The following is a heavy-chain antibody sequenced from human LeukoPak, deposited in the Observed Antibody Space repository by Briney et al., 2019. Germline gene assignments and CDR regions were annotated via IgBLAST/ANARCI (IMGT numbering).Heavy chain of an antibody. CDR1: GFTFSSYG. CDR2: ISYDGSNK. CDR3: AKLAGATDY. V-gene: IGHV3-30*18. D-gene: IGHD1-26*01. J-gene: IGHJ4*02. Sequence: GGSLRLSCSASGFTFSSYGMHWVRQAPGKGLEWVAVISYDGSNKYYADSVKGRFTISRDNSKNTLYLQMNSLRAEDTAVYYCAKLAGATDYWGQGTLVTVSS.